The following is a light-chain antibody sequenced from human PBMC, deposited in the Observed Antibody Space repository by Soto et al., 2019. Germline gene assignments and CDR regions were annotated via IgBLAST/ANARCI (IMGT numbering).Light chain of an antibody. V-gene: IGKV3-20*01. J-gene: IGKJ3*01. Sequence: EIVLTQSPGTLSLSPGERATLSCRASQSVSSSYLAWYQQKPGQAPRLLIYGASSRATGIPDRFSGSGSGTDFTLTISRLEPEDFAVYYCQQYDSSLCTFGPGTKVDIK. CDR1: QSVSSSY. CDR2: GAS. CDR3: QQYDSSLCT.